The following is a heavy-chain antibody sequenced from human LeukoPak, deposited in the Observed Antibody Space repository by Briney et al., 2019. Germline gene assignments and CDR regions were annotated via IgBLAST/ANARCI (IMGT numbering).Heavy chain of an antibody. CDR2: ISSSSSYI. CDR3: ARDRTYYYDSSGYPFDY. V-gene: IGHV3-21*01. J-gene: IGHJ4*02. Sequence: AGGSLRLSCAASGFTVSSNYMSWVRQAPGKGLEWVSSISSSSSYIYYADSVKGRFTISRDNAKNSLYLQMNSLRAEDTAVYYCARDRTYYYDSSGYPFDYWGQGTLVTVSS. D-gene: IGHD3-22*01. CDR1: GFTVSSNY.